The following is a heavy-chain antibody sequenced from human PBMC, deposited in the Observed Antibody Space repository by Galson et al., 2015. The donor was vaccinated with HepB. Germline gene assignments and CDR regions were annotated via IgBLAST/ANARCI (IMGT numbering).Heavy chain of an antibody. CDR1: GYTFTSYG. CDR3: ARGERYGGKGLWYYYGMDV. Sequence: SVKVSCKASGYTFTSYGISWVRQAPGQGLEWMGWISAYNGNTNYAQKLQGRVTMTTDTSTSTAYMELRSLRSDDTAVYFCARGERYGGKGLWYYYGMDVWGQGTTVTVSS. CDR2: ISAYNGNT. D-gene: IGHD4-23*01. J-gene: IGHJ6*02. V-gene: IGHV1-18*01.